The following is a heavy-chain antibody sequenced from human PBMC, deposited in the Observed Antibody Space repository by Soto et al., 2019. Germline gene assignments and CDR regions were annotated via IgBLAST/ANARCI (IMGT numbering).Heavy chain of an antibody. CDR1: GGSISRYH. V-gene: IGHV4-59*08. D-gene: IGHD1-26*01. Sequence: SETLSLTCTVSGGSISRYHWSWIRQPPGKGLEWIGYIYYSGSTNYNPSLKSRVTISVDTSKNQFSLKLSSVTAADTAVYYCARRYGGNLDYWGQGTLVTVSS. J-gene: IGHJ4*02. CDR2: IYYSGST. CDR3: ARRYGGNLDY.